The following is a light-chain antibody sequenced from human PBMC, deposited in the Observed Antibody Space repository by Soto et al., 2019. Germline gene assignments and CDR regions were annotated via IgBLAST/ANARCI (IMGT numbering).Light chain of an antibody. J-gene: IGKJ3*01. CDR2: GAS. Sequence: EIVWTQSPGTLSLSPGERATLSCRASQSISSSYLAWYQQKPGQAPRLLVYGASSRATGIPDRFSGSGSGTDFTLTISILEPEDFAVYYCQQYGSSRFTFGPGTKVDIK. V-gene: IGKV3-20*01. CDR3: QQYGSSRFT. CDR1: QSISSSY.